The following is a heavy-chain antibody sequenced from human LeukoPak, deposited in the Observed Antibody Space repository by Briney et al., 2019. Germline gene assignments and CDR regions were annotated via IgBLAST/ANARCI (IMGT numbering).Heavy chain of an antibody. D-gene: IGHD1-1*01. V-gene: IGHV1-8*01. CDR3: ARIRVSQLERRGPKTDYYYYGMDV. CDR1: GYTFTSYD. Sequence: ASVKVSCKASGYTFTSYDINWVRQATGQGLEWMGWMNPNSGNTGYAQKFQGRVTMTRNTSISTAYMELSSLGSEDTAVYYCARIRVSQLERRGPKTDYYYYGMDVWGQGTTVTVSS. J-gene: IGHJ6*02. CDR2: MNPNSGNT.